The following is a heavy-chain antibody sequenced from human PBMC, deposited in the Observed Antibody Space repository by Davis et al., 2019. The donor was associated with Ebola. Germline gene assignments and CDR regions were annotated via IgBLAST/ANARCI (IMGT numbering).Heavy chain of an antibody. Sequence: GESLKISCTTSGFTFSSYWMSWVRQAPGTGLQWVANIKEDGSARYYEDSVKGRFTISRDNGRNSLYLQINSLRAEDTAVYYCARAGYCRGGTCTSPPLDYWGQGTLATVS. CDR2: IKEDGSAR. D-gene: IGHD2-15*01. J-gene: IGHJ4*02. CDR1: GFTFSSYW. V-gene: IGHV3-7*01. CDR3: ARAGYCRGGTCTSPPLDY.